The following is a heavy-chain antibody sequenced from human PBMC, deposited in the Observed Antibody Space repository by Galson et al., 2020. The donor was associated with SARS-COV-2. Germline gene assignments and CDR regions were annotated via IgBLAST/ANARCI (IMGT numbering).Heavy chain of an antibody. CDR2: IYPGDSDT. D-gene: IGHD6-19*01. J-gene: IGHJ3*02. Sequence: GESLKNSCKGAGYSFTSYWISRQRQMHGKGLEWMGIIYPGDSDTRYSPSFQGQVTISADKSISTAYLQWSSLKASDTAMYYCARGVGSGWSFDAFDIWGQGTMVTVSS. V-gene: IGHV5-51*01. CDR3: ARGVGSGWSFDAFDI. CDR1: GYSFTSYW.